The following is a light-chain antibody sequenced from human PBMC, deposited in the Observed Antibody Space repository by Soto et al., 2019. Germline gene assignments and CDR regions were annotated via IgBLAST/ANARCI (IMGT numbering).Light chain of an antibody. CDR1: SSDVGGYNY. V-gene: IGLV2-14*03. CDR2: DVS. CDR3: SSYTTTNTLV. Sequence: QSALTQPASVSGSPGQSITISCTGTSSDVGGYNYVSWYQRHPGKAPKLMIYDVSNRPSGVSHLFSASKSGNTASLTISGXXAEDXXDYYCSSYTTTNTLVFGGGTKVTVL. J-gene: IGLJ2*01.